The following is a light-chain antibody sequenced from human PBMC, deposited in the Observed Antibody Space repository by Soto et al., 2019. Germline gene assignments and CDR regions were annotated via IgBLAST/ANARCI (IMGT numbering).Light chain of an antibody. Sequence: QSALTQPASVSGSLGQSTTISCTGTSSDVGGYNYVSWYQQHPGQAPKLLIHEVTNRPSGISDRFSGSKSANTASLTISGLRAEDEAHYYCSSYTTFRTPHVAFGGGTKLTVL. V-gene: IGLV2-14*01. CDR1: SSDVGGYNY. CDR3: SSYTTFRTPHVA. CDR2: EVT. J-gene: IGLJ2*01.